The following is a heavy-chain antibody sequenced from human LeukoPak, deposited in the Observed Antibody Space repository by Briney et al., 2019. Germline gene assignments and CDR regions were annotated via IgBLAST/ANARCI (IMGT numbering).Heavy chain of an antibody. CDR3: ARSGDIKSAAAFDY. V-gene: IGHV3-30-3*01. CDR2: ISYDGSNK. D-gene: IGHD2-2*01. CDR1: GFTFSSYA. Sequence: GGSLRLSCAASGFTFSSYAMHWVRQAPGKGLEWVAVISYDGSNKYYADSVKGRFTISRDNSKNTLYLQMNSLRAEDTAVYYCARSGDIKSAAAFDYWGQGTLVSVSS. J-gene: IGHJ4*02.